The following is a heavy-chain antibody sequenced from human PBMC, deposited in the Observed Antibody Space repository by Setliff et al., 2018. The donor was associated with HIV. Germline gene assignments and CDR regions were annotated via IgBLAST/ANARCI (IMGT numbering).Heavy chain of an antibody. D-gene: IGHD3-3*01. CDR2: ISAYDGNT. J-gene: IGHJ4*02. CDR3: ARQIFWRDYYFDY. V-gene: IGHV1-18*01. CDR1: GYTFTNYG. Sequence: ASVKVSCKTSGYTFTNYGISWVRQAPGQRLEWMGWISAYDGNTNYAQKFQGRVTTTIDRSTSTAYMELRSLRSDDTAVYYCARQIFWRDYYFDYWGQGTLVTV.